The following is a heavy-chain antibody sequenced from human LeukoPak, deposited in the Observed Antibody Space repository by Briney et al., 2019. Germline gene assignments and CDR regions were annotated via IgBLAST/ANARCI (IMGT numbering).Heavy chain of an antibody. CDR3: ARQNCSGGSCYLAPYFDY. D-gene: IGHD2-15*01. CDR1: GGSIRSSTYY. CDR2: VSYSGST. V-gene: IGHV4-39*01. Sequence: KSSETLSLTCTVSGGSIRSSTYYWGWIRQPPGRGLEWIGSVSYSGSTYYNPSLKSRVTVSVDTSENQFSLKLSSVTAADTAVYYCARQNCSGGSCYLAPYFDYWGQGTLVTVSS. J-gene: IGHJ4*02.